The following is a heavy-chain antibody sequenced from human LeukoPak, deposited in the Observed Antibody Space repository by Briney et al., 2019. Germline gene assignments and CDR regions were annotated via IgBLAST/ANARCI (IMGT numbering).Heavy chain of an antibody. CDR1: GFIFSNYA. CDR3: AREGYSYGSPLPLDY. D-gene: IGHD5-18*01. J-gene: IGHJ4*02. Sequence: GGSLRLSCAASGFIFSNYAMNWVRQAPGKGLEWVSYISSSSSPIFYTDSVKGRFTISRDNAKNSLYLQMNSLRAEDTAVYYCAREGYSYGSPLPLDYWGQGTLVTVSS. V-gene: IGHV3-48*04. CDR2: ISSSSSPI.